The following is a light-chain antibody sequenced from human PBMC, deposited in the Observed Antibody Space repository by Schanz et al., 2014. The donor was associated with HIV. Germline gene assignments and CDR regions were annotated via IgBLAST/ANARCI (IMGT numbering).Light chain of an antibody. CDR1: SSDVGADNS. CDR3: NSYSHSNTYV. CDR2: DVT. J-gene: IGLJ1*01. Sequence: QSALTQHASVSGSPGQSITISCTGTSSDVGADNSVSWYQQHPGRAPRLLVYDVTYRPSGVSNRFSGSKSGNTASLTISGLQPEDEADYYCNSYSHSNTYVFGSGTKLTVL. V-gene: IGLV2-14*03.